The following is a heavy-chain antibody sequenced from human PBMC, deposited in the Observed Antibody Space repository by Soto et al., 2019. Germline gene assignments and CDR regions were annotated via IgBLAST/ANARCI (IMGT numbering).Heavy chain of an antibody. J-gene: IGHJ4*02. CDR2: IIPVFQTA. CDR3: ARGGSGYTWFNEF. V-gene: IGHV1-69*01. D-gene: IGHD3-22*01. Sequence: QEQLVQSGAEVKKPGSSVKVSCKASGGLFSSYPISWVRQVPGQGLEWMGGIIPVFQTADYTQRFQGRGTITADQSTNTAYMELSSLISEDTAIYYCARGGSGYTWFNEFWGQGTLVTVSS. CDR1: GGLFSSYP.